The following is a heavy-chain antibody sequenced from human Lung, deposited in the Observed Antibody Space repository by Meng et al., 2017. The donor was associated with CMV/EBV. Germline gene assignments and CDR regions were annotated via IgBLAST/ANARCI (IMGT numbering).Heavy chain of an antibody. CDR3: ARTQSYYGSGTYNWFDP. Sequence: TSYDINWVRQATGQGVEWMGWMNPNSGQTGYAKKFQGRVSFTRNTSMRTAYMELSSLRSEDTAVYFCARTQSYYGSGTYNWFDPWGQGTLVTVSS. V-gene: IGHV1-8*01. J-gene: IGHJ5*02. CDR2: MNPNSGQT. CDR1: TSYD. D-gene: IGHD3-10*01.